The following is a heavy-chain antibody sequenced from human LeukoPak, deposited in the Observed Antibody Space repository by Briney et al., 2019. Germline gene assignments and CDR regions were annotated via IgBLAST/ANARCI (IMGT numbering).Heavy chain of an antibody. V-gene: IGHV5-51*01. D-gene: IGHD6-19*01. Sequence: GESLKISCKGSGYSFSSYWTGWGRQMPGKGLECRGIIYPSDSDTRYSPSFQGPVTISADKSNSTAYLQWSSLKASDTAMYYCARRGTVSGTATYWGQGTLVTVSS. CDR1: GYSFSSYW. CDR2: IYPSDSDT. CDR3: ARRGTVSGTATY. J-gene: IGHJ4*02.